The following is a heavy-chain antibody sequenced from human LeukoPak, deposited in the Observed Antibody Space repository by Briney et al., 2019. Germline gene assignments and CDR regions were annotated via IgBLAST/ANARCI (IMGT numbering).Heavy chain of an antibody. CDR2: ISYDGSNK. CDR3: ARVGGLETGPSNL. V-gene: IGHV3-30-3*01. J-gene: IGHJ2*01. D-gene: IGHD1-1*01. CDR1: GFTFSSYA. Sequence: TGGSLRLSCAASGFTFSSYAMHWVRQAPGKGLEWVAVISYDGSNKYYADSVKGRFTISRDNSKNTLYLQMNSLRAEDTAVYYCARVGGLETGPSNLWGRGTLVTVSS.